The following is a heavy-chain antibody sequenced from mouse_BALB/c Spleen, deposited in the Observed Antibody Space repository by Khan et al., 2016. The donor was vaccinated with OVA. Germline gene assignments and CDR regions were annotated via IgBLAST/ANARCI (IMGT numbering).Heavy chain of an antibody. CDR1: GYTFTDYA. CDR3: VRGGKFAY. D-gene: IGHD1-1*02. J-gene: IGHJ3*01. Sequence: QVQLQQSGAELVRPGVSVKISCKASGYTFTDYAMHWVKQRHAKSLAWIGVISTNYGDADYNQKFQGKASMTVDRSSSTVYMELARLTSEDSAIYYCVRGGKFAYWGQGTLVTVSA. CDR2: ISTNYGDA. V-gene: IGHV1S137*01.